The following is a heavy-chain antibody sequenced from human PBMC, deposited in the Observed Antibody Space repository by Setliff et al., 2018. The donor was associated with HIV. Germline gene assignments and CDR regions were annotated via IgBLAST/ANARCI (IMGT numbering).Heavy chain of an antibody. V-gene: IGHV4-61*01. CDR2: ISYSGST. D-gene: IGHD1-1*01. CDR3: ARDSNAPYFQH. J-gene: IGHJ1*01. Sequence: SETLSLTCTVSGGSISSDSHYWNWIRQPPGKGLEWIGYISYSGSTTYNPSLNSRVTLSVKTSNNQFSLKLNSVTAADTAVYYCARDSNAPYFQHWGPGTLVTVSS. CDR1: GGSISSDSHY.